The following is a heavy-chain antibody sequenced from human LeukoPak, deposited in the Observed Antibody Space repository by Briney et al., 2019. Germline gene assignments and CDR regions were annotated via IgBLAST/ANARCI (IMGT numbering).Heavy chain of an antibody. J-gene: IGHJ5*02. CDR2: IRYSGST. V-gene: IGHV4-39*01. Sequence: SETLSLTCNVSGGSISSNTYFWGWIRRPPGKGLEWIGSIRYSGSTYYNPSLKSRVTISVDTSKNQFSLNLSSLTAADTAVYYCATSDTVSTYNWFDPWGQGTQVTVS. CDR1: GGSISSNTYF. CDR3: ATSDTVSTYNWFDP. D-gene: IGHD5/OR15-5a*01.